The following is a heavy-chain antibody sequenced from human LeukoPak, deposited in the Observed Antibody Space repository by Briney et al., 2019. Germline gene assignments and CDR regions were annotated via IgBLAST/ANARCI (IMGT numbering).Heavy chain of an antibody. CDR1: GYTFTSYF. J-gene: IGHJ4*02. Sequence: ASVKVSCKASGYTFTSYFLHWVRQAPGQGLEWMGIINPSSGSTTYAQKFQGRVTMTRDTSTSTVYMELSSLRSEDTAVYYCARDGGYCGTTSCYAFYWGQGTLVTVPS. V-gene: IGHV1-46*01. CDR2: INPSSGST. CDR3: ARDGGYCGTTSCYAFY. D-gene: IGHD2-2*01.